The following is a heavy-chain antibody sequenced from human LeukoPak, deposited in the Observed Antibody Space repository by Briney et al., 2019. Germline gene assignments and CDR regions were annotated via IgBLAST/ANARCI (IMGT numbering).Heavy chain of an antibody. J-gene: IGHJ5*02. V-gene: IGHV4-31*03. Sequence: KPSETLSLTCTVSGGSFSTSRYYWGWIRQHPGKGLEWIGYIYYSGSTYYNPSLKSRVTISVDTSKNQFSLKLSSVTAADTAVYYCARDKYGRFDPWGQGTLVTVSS. CDR2: IYYSGST. CDR3: ARDKYGRFDP. D-gene: IGHD2-2*01. CDR1: GGSFSTSRYY.